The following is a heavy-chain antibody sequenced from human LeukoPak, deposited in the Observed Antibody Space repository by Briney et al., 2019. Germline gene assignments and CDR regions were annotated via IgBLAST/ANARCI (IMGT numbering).Heavy chain of an antibody. V-gene: IGHV4-34*01. CDR1: GESFSGFH. D-gene: IGHD4/OR15-4a*01. J-gene: IGHJ5*02. CDR2: INHSGST. CDR3: ARWCSGFDP. Sequence: SETLSLTCAVYGESFSGFHWSWIRQPPGKGLEWIGEINHSGSTNYNPSLKSRVTISVDTSKNQFSLKLSSVAAADAAVYYCARWCSGFDPWGQGTLVTVSS.